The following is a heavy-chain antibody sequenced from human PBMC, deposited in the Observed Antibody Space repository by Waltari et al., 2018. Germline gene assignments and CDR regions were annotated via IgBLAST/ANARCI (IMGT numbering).Heavy chain of an antibody. CDR3: ARDEGSSGYYYYYGMDV. D-gene: IGHD6-13*01. J-gene: IGHJ6*02. V-gene: IGHV1-69*05. CDR1: GGTFSSYA. CDR2: IIPIFGTE. Sequence: QVQLVQSGAEVKKPGSSVKVSCKASGGTFSSYAISWVRQAPGQGLEWMGGIIPIFGTENYEQKCQGRVTITTDEATSTAYMELSSLRAEDTAVYYCARDEGSSGYYYYYGMDVWGQGTTVTVSS.